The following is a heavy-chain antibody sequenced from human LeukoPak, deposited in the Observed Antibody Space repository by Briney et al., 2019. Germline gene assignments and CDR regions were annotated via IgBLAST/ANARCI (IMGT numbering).Heavy chain of an antibody. Sequence: ASVKVSCKASGYTFTGYYMHWVRQAPGQGLEWMGWINPNSGGTNYAQKFQGRVTMTRDTSISTAYMELSRLRSDDTAVYYCASARYYYDSSAHNWFDPWGQGTLVTVSS. CDR1: GYTFTGYY. CDR3: ASARYYYDSSAHNWFDP. D-gene: IGHD3-22*01. CDR2: INPNSGGT. V-gene: IGHV1-2*02. J-gene: IGHJ5*02.